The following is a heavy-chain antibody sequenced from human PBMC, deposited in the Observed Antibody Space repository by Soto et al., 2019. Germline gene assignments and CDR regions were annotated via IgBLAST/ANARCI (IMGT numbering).Heavy chain of an antibody. CDR3: ARHRYGGNPYYFDY. CDR2: IYYSGST. Sequence: QLQLQESGPGLVKPSETLSLTCTVSGGSISSSSYYWGWIRQPPGKGLEWIGSIYYSGSTYYNPSLKSRVTISVDTSKNQFSLKLSSVTAADTAVYYCARHRYGGNPYYFDYWGQGTLVTVSS. D-gene: IGHD4-17*01. CDR1: GGSISSSSYY. J-gene: IGHJ4*02. V-gene: IGHV4-39*01.